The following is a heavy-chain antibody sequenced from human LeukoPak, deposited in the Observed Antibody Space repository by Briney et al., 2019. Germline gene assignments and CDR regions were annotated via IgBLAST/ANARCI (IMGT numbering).Heavy chain of an antibody. Sequence: GGSLRLSCAASGFTFSSYTMNWVRQAPGKGLEWVSSISSSSSYIYNADSMKGRFTISRDNGKNSLYLQMDSLRAEDTAVYYCARDTDTVAGLFDLWGRGTLVTVSS. CDR2: ISSSSSYI. J-gene: IGHJ2*01. V-gene: IGHV3-21*01. D-gene: IGHD6-13*01. CDR1: GFTFSSYT. CDR3: ARDTDTVAGLFDL.